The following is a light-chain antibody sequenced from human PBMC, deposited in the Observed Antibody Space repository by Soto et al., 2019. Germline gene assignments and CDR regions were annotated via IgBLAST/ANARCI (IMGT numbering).Light chain of an antibody. Sequence: HSVLTQPASVSGSPGQSITISCTGTSSDVGAYNYVSWYQNHPGKVPKLMIYDVTFRPSGVSNRFSGSKSGSTASLTISGLQAEDEADYFCSSQTSVNTLVFGGGTKVTVL. CDR2: DVT. CDR1: SSDVGAYNY. V-gene: IGLV2-14*03. J-gene: IGLJ3*02. CDR3: SSQTSVNTLV.